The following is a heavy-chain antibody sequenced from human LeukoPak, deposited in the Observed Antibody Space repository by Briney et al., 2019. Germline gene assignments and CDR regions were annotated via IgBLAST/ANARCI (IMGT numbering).Heavy chain of an antibody. Sequence: SETLSLTCTVSGDSISSGDYYWSWIRQHPGKGLEWIGYSYYSGSTYYNPSLKSRVTISVDTSKNQFSLELSSVTAADTAVYYCARVDDSGYGKFDPWGQGTLVTVSS. CDR2: SYYSGST. CDR1: GDSISSGDYY. J-gene: IGHJ5*02. CDR3: ARVDDSGYGKFDP. D-gene: IGHD5-12*01. V-gene: IGHV4-31*03.